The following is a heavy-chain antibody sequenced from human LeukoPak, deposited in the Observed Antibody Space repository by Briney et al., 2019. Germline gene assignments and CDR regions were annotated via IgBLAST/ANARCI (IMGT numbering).Heavy chain of an antibody. J-gene: IGHJ4*02. CDR2: ISWNSGSI. V-gene: IGHV3-9*01. Sequence: GGSLRLSCAASGFTFDDYAMHWVRQAPGKGLEWVSGISWNSGSIGYADSVKGRFTISTDNAKNSLYLQMNSLRAEDTAVYYCARVGPSFYDYVWGSYRPPFEDWGQGTLVTVSS. D-gene: IGHD3-16*02. CDR3: ARVGPSFYDYVWGSYRPPFED. CDR1: GFTFDDYA.